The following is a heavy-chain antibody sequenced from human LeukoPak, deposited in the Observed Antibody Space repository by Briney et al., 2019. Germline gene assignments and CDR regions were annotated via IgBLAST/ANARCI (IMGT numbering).Heavy chain of an antibody. CDR2: ISSSSSYI. J-gene: IGHJ4*02. Sequence: PGGSPRLSCAASGFTFSSYSMNWVRQAPGKGLEWVSSISSSSSYIYYADSVKGRFTISRDNAKNSLYLQMNSLRAEDTAVYYCASELMDSSSSYTPYWGQGTLVTVSS. V-gene: IGHV3-21*01. CDR1: GFTFSSYS. D-gene: IGHD6-6*01. CDR3: ASELMDSSSSYTPY.